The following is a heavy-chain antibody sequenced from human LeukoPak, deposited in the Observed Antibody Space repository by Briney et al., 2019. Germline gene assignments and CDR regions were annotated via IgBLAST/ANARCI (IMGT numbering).Heavy chain of an antibody. V-gene: IGHV1-2*02. J-gene: IGHJ5*02. CDR2: INTYSGGT. Sequence: ASVKLSCTASGSTFTGYYMHWVRHAPGQGLEWMGWINTYSGGTNYAQKFHGRVTMTRHTSISTAYMELSRLRSDDAAVYYCAREGGGDWFDPWGPGTLVTVSS. D-gene: IGHD3-16*01. CDR3: AREGGGDWFDP. CDR1: GSTFTGYY.